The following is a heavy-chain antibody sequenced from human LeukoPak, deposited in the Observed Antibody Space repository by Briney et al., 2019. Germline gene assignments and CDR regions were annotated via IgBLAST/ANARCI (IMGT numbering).Heavy chain of an antibody. CDR3: ARGRTWIQLWLSY. CDR2: MNPNSGNT. Sequence: ASVKVSCKASGYTFTSYDINWVRQAIGQGLEWMGWMNPNSGNTGYAQKFQGRVTMTRNTSISTAYMELSSLRSEDTAVYYCARGRTWIQLWLSYWGQGTLVTVSS. CDR1: GYTFTSYD. D-gene: IGHD5-18*01. J-gene: IGHJ4*02. V-gene: IGHV1-8*01.